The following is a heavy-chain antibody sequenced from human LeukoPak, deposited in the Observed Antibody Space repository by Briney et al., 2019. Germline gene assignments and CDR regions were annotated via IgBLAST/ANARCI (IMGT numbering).Heavy chain of an antibody. CDR2: ISGTSSDI. J-gene: IGHJ4*02. D-gene: IGHD6-13*01. CDR3: ARESGYSSSWWDFDY. CDR1: GFTFSPLT. V-gene: IGHV3-21*01. Sequence: GGSLRLSCEASGFTFSPLTMNWVRQAPGKGLEWVSSISGTSSDIYYADSVKGRFTISRDNAKNSLYLQMNSLRAEDTAVYYCARESGYSSSWWDFDYWGQGTLVTVSS.